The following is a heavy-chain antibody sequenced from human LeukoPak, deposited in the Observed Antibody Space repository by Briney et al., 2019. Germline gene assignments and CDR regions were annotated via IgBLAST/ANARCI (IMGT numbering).Heavy chain of an antibody. CDR2: ISAYNGNT. CDR3: ARTTYCSSTSCHKPNWFDP. V-gene: IGHV1-18*01. J-gene: IGHJ5*02. CDR1: GYTFTSYG. Sequence: ASVKVSCKASGYTFTSYGISWVRQAPGQGLEWMGWISAYNGNTNYAQKLQGRVTMTTDTSTSTAYMELRSLRSDDTAVYYCARTTYCSSTSCHKPNWFDPWGQGTLVTVSS. D-gene: IGHD2-2*02.